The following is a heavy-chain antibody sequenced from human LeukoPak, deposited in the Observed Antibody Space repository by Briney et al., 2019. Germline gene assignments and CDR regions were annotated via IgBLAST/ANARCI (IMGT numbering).Heavy chain of an antibody. Sequence: GGSLRLSCAASGFTFSSYAMHWVRQAPGKGLEWVAVISYDGSNKYYADSVKGRFTISRDNSKNTLYLQMNSLRAEDTAVYYCARDNSVGGIAWWFDPWGQGTLVTVSS. V-gene: IGHV3-30*04. CDR2: ISYDGSNK. J-gene: IGHJ5*02. D-gene: IGHD3-16*02. CDR3: ARDNSVGGIAWWFDP. CDR1: GFTFSSYA.